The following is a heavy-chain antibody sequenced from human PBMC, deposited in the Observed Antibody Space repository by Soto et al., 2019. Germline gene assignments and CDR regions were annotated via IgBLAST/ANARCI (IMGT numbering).Heavy chain of an antibody. D-gene: IGHD2-2*01. CDR2: IYYSGST. J-gene: IGHJ5*02. CDR3: ARDRAGYCSSTSCRGKHGGFDP. CDR1: GGSISSGGYY. V-gene: IGHV4-31*03. Sequence: QVQLQESGPGLVKPSQTLSLTCTVSGGSISSGGYYWSWIRQHPGKGLEWIGYIYYSGSTYDNPSLKRRVTISVDTAKNQFALKLSSVTAADTAVYYCARDRAGYCSSTSCRGKHGGFDPWGQGTLVTVSS.